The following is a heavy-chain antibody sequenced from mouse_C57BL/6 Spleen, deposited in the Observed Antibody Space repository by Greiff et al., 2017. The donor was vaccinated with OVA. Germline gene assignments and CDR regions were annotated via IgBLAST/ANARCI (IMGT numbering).Heavy chain of an antibody. CDR1: GYTFTNYW. CDR2: IYPGGGYT. V-gene: IGHV1-63*01. CDR3: AREGFDY. Sequence: QVQLKESGAELVRPGTSVKMSCKASGYTFTNYWIGWAKQRPGHGLEWIGDIYPGGGYTNYNEKFKGKATLTADKSSSTAYMQFSSLTSEDSAIYYCAREGFDYWGQGTTLTVSS. J-gene: IGHJ2*01.